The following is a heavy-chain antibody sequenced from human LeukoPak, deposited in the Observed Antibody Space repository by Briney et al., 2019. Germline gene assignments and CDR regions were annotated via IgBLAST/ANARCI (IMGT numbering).Heavy chain of an antibody. CDR2: MNPNRGNT. CDR1: GYTFTSYD. V-gene: IGHV1-8*01. Sequence: ASVKVSCKASGYTFTSYDINWVRQATGQGLEWMGWMNPNRGNTGYAQKFQGRVTMTRNTSISTAYMELSSLRSEDTAVYYCARGVRCTNGVCYHNWFDPWGQGTLVTVSS. D-gene: IGHD2-8*01. CDR3: ARGVRCTNGVCYHNWFDP. J-gene: IGHJ5*02.